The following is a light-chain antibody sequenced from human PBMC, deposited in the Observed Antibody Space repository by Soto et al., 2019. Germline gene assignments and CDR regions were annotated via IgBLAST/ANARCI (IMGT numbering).Light chain of an antibody. CDR1: QSLVHSDGNTY. J-gene: IGKJ2*01. Sequence: DIVLTQTPLSSPVTLGQPASISCRSSQSLVHSDGNTYLSWFHQRPGQPPRLLIDKVSNRFSGXPXTXXGSGAGTDFTLKISRVEAEDVGIYFCMQATPYRPYTFGQGTKLEIK. CDR2: KVS. CDR3: MQATPYRPYT. V-gene: IGKV2-24*01.